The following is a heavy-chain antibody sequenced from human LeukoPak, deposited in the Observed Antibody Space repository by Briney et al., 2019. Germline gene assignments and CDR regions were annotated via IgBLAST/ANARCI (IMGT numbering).Heavy chain of an antibody. CDR3: ARDGGVYDSSGYLVDP. J-gene: IGHJ5*02. CDR1: GFTFSSYG. Sequence: GGSLRLSCAASGFTFSSYGMHWVRQAPGKGLEWVAVIWYDGSNKYYADSVKGRFTISRDNSKNTLYLQMNSPRAEDTAVYYCARDGGVYDSSGYLVDPWGQGTLVTVSS. D-gene: IGHD3-22*01. CDR2: IWYDGSNK. V-gene: IGHV3-33*01.